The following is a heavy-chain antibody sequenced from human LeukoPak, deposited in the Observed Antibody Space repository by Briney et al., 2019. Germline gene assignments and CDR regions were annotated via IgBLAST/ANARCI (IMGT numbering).Heavy chain of an antibody. J-gene: IGHJ6*02. D-gene: IGHD4-17*01. V-gene: IGHV4-59*12. CDR1: GSMYNYY. CDR2: IHYNGIT. CDR3: ARDHGDYYYYGMDV. Sequence: PSETLSLTCTVSGSMYNYYWSWIRQPPGKGLEWIGYIHYNGITNYSPSLKSRVTMSLDTSKNQVSLKLNSVSAADTAVYYCARDHGDYYYYGMDVWGQGTTVTVSS.